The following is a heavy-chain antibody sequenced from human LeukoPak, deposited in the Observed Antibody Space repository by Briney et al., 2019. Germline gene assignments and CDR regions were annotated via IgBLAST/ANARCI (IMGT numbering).Heavy chain of an antibody. CDR3: ARADILTGYQDDY. D-gene: IGHD3-9*01. V-gene: IGHV3-23*01. CDR2: IRGSGSST. Sequence: GGSLRLSCAASGFTFSHYAMSWVRQAPGKGLEWVSGIRGSGSSTYYADSVKGRFTISRDNSKNTLYLQMNRLRAEDTAVYYCARADILTGYQDDYWGQGTLVTVSS. CDR1: GFTFSHYA. J-gene: IGHJ4*02.